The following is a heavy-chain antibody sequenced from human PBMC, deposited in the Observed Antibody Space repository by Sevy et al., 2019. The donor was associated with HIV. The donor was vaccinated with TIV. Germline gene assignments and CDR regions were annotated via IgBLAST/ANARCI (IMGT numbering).Heavy chain of an antibody. D-gene: IGHD3-9*01. CDR2: IWYDGSSK. J-gene: IGHJ6*02. Sequence: GGSLRLSCVASQFNFDTYAIHWVRQAPGKGLEWVAMIWYDGSSKDYAESVKGRSTISRDNSKNMLYLQINSLRAEDTAVYYCAKDFTGYNGMDVWGQGTMVTVSS. CDR1: QFNFDTYA. CDR3: AKDFTGYNGMDV. V-gene: IGHV3-30*02.